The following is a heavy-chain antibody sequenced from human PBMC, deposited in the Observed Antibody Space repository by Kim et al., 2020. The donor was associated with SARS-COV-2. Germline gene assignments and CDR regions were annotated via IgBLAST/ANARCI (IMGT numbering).Heavy chain of an antibody. D-gene: IGHD2-2*01. J-gene: IGHJ6*02. CDR2: IYYSGST. Sequence: SETLSLTCTVSGGSISSYYWSWIRQPPGKGLEWIGYIYYSGSTNYNPSLKSRVTISVDTSKNQFSLKLSSVTAADTAVYYCARVLVVPAAIYYYGMDVWGQGTTVTVSS. CDR1: GGSISSYY. V-gene: IGHV4-59*13. CDR3: ARVLVVPAAIYYYGMDV.